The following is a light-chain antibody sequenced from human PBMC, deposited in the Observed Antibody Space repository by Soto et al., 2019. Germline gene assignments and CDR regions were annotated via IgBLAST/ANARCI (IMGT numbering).Light chain of an antibody. CDR1: SSDVGDYNY. Sequence: QSALTQPPSASGSPGQSVTISCTGTSSDVGDYNYVSWYQQHPGKAPKLMIYEVSKRPSGVPDRFSGSKSGNTASLTVSGLQAEDEADYYCTSYAGTNNPYVFGTGTKLTVL. J-gene: IGLJ1*01. CDR3: TSYAGTNNPYV. V-gene: IGLV2-8*01. CDR2: EVS.